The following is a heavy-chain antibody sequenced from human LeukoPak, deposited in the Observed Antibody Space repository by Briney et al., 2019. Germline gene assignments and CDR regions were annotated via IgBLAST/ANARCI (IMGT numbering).Heavy chain of an antibody. CDR1: GYTFTGYY. D-gene: IGHD5-18*01. J-gene: IGHJ4*02. V-gene: IGHV1-2*02. CDR3: ARDDSYDLVIDY. Sequence: ASVKVSCKASGYTFTGYYMHWVRQAPGQGLEWMGWINPNSGGTNYAQKFQGGVTMTRDTSISTAYMELSRLRSDDTAVYYCARDDSYDLVIDYWGQGTLVTVSS. CDR2: INPNSGGT.